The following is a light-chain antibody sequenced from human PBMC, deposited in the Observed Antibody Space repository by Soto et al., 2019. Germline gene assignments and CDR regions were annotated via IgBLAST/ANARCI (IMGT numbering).Light chain of an antibody. CDR3: SSYTSTSARV. Sequence: QSALTQPASVSGSPGQSITISCTGTSSDVGAYNSVSWYQQHPGKAPQLMIYEVSNRPSGVSNRFSGSKSGNTASLTISGLQAEDETDYYCSSYTSTSARVFGGGTKLTVL. CDR2: EVS. V-gene: IGLV2-14*01. J-gene: IGLJ3*02. CDR1: SSDVGAYNS.